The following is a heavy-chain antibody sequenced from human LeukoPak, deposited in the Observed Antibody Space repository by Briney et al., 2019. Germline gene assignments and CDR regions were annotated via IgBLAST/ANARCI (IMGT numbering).Heavy chain of an antibody. V-gene: IGHV3-33*01. CDR3: ARASGPFDY. J-gene: IGHJ4*02. Sequence: GGSLRLSCAASGFTFSIYGMHWVRQAPGKGLEWVAVIWNDGSNKYYADSVKGRFTISRDNAKNTLYLQMNSLRAEDTAVYSCARASGPFDYWGQGTLVTVSS. CDR2: IWNDGSNK. CDR1: GFTFSIYG. D-gene: IGHD3-10*01.